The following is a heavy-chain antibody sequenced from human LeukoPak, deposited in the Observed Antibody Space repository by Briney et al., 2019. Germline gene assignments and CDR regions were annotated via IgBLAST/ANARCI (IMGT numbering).Heavy chain of an antibody. CDR3: AREVYSNYWDYFDY. J-gene: IGHJ4*02. CDR2: IIPIFGTA. CDR1: GGTFSGYA. D-gene: IGHD4-11*01. V-gene: IGHV1-69*05. Sequence: SVKVSCKASGGTFSGYAISWVRQAPGQGLEWMGGIIPIFGTANYAQKFQGRVTITTDESTSTAYMELSSLRSEDTAVYYCAREVYSNYWDYFDYWGQGTLVTVSS.